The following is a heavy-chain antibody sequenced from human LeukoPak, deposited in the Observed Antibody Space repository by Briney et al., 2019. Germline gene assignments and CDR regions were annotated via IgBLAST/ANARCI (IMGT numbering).Heavy chain of an antibody. CDR3: AREGTSRYYLGFDY. CDR1: SGSISSYY. D-gene: IGHD3-22*01. CDR2: VYSSGST. Sequence: SETLSLTCTVSSGSISSYYWNWIRQPAGKGLEWIGRVYSSGSTNYNPSLKSRVTMPVDTSKNEFSLRLSSVTAADTAVYYCAREGTSRYYLGFDYWGQGTLVTVSS. V-gene: IGHV4-4*07. J-gene: IGHJ4*02.